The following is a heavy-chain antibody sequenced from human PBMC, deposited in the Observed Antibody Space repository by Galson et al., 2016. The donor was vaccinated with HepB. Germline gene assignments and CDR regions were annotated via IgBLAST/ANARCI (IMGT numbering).Heavy chain of an antibody. J-gene: IGHJ4*02. CDR2: LSGSGGST. CDR3: AKSSSGATPRPNFDY. D-gene: IGHD1-26*01. Sequence: FTFSSYAMSWVRQAPGKGLEWVSALSGSGGSTYYADSVKGRFTISRDNSKSTLYLQMNSLRAEDTAVYYCAKSSSGATPRPNFDYWGQGTLVTVSS. CDR1: FTFSSYA. V-gene: IGHV3-23*01.